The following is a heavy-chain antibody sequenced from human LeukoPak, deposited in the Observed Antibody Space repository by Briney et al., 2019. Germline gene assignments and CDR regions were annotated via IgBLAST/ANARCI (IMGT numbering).Heavy chain of an antibody. CDR1: GYTFTSYD. CDR3: ARHDQGSASFDY. V-gene: IGHV1-8*01. J-gene: IGHJ4*02. D-gene: IGHD3-3*01. CDR2: MNPNSGNT. Sequence: VASVKVSCKASGYTFTSYDINWVRQATGQGLEWMGWMNPNSGNTGYAQKFQGRVTMTRNTSISTAYMELGSLRSEDTAVYYCARHDQGSASFDYWGQGTLVTVSS.